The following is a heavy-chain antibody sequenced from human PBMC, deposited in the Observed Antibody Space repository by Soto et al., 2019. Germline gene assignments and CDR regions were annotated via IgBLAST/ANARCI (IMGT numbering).Heavy chain of an antibody. CDR3: ARGIAANDRSVVY. CDR2: INHSGST. D-gene: IGHD6-13*01. CDR1: GGSFSGYY. V-gene: IGHV4-34*01. J-gene: IGHJ4*02. Sequence: SETLSLTCAVYGGSFSGYYWSWIRQPPGKGLEWIGEINHSGSTNYNPSLKSRDTISVDTSKNQFSLKLSSVTAADTAVYYCARGIAANDRSVVYWGQGSLVTVSS.